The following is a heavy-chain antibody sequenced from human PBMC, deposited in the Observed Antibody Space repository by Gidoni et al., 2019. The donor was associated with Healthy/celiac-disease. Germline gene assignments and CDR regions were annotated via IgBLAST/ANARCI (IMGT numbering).Heavy chain of an antibody. CDR3: ARDADSSGFDAFDI. CDR2: ISSSSSYT. Sequence: QVQLVESGGGLVKPGGSLRLPGAASGFTFSYYYMSWIRQAPGKGLEWVSYISSSSSYTNYADSVKGRFTISRDNAKNSLYLQMNSLRAEDTAVYYCARDADSSGFDAFDIWGQGTMVTVSS. V-gene: IGHV3-11*05. CDR1: GFTFSYYY. J-gene: IGHJ3*02. D-gene: IGHD3-22*01.